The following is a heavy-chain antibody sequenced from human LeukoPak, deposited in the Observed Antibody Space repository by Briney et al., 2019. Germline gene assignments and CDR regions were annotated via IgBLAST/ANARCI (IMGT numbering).Heavy chain of an antibody. CDR2: ISGSGGST. Sequence: GGSLRLSCAASGFTFSSYGMSWVRQAPGKGLEWVSGISGSGGSTYYADSVKGRFTISRDNSKNTLYVQMNSLRAEDTAVYYCAKTNQDIVVVPAAHFDYWGQGTLVTVSS. CDR3: AKTNQDIVVVPAAHFDY. D-gene: IGHD2-2*01. V-gene: IGHV3-23*01. CDR1: GFTFSSYG. J-gene: IGHJ4*02.